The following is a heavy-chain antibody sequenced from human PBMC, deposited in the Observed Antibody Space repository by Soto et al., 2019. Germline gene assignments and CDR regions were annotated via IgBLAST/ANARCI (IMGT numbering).Heavy chain of an antibody. J-gene: IGHJ4*02. V-gene: IGHV3-30*18. Sequence: PGGSLRLSCQASGFNFDKYGMHWVRQAPGKGLEWVAVITYDGSFQYYADSVKGRFTISRDNSKNTLFLHLNTLKPEDTAVYHCAKDRVGGTFYTPLGFWGQGTLVTVSS. CDR1: GFNFDKYG. CDR2: ITYDGSFQ. D-gene: IGHD1-7*01. CDR3: AKDRVGGTFYTPLGF.